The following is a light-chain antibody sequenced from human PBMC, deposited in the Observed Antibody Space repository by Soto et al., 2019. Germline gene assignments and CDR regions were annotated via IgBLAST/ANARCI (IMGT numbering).Light chain of an antibody. V-gene: IGKV3D-20*02. CDR2: DTS. CDR3: QQYCASAWT. J-gene: IGKJ1*01. Sequence: EIVLTQSPDTLSLSPGERATLSCRASQSVPNSRLAWYQQKPGQAPSLVISDTSISATGIPDRFSGSRSGTDFTLIIGRLEPEDFAVYIGQQYCASAWTFGQGTKVDIK. CDR1: QSVPNSR.